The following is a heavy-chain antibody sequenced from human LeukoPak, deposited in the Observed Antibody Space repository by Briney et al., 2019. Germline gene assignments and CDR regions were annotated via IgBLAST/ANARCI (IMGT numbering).Heavy chain of an antibody. D-gene: IGHD1-26*01. CDR3: ARDKVVGASRFEY. CDR2: ISSSGSTI. CDR1: GFTFSDYY. Sequence: PGGSLRLSCAASGFTFSDYYMSWIRQAPGKGLEWVSYISSSGSTIYYADSVKGRFTISRDNAKNSLYLQMNSLRAEDTAVYYCARDKVVGASRFEYWGQGTQVMVSS. V-gene: IGHV3-11*04. J-gene: IGHJ4*02.